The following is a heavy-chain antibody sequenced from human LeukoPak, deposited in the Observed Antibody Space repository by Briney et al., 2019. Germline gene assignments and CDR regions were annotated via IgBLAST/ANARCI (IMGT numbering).Heavy chain of an antibody. Sequence: GASVKVSCTASGYTFNTYYMHWVRQAPGQGLEWMGIINPSGDVTTYAQKFQGRVTMTRDTSTSTVYMELSSLRSEDTAVYSCARSVVETDAFDIWGQGTMVTVS. V-gene: IGHV1-46*02. CDR3: ARSVVETDAFDI. CDR2: INPSGDVT. D-gene: IGHD3-3*01. J-gene: IGHJ3*02. CDR1: GYTFNTYY.